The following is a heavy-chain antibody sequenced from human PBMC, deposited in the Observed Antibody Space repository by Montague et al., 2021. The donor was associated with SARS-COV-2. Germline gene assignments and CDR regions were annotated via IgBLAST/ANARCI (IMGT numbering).Heavy chain of an antibody. CDR3: ARVRAVPAAMRIFSLGRSYYGMDV. V-gene: IGHV4-34*01. CDR2: INHSGST. CDR1: GGSFSGYY. D-gene: IGHD2-2*01. J-gene: IGHJ6*02. Sequence: SETRSLTCAVYGGSFSGYYWSWIRQPPGKGLEWIGEINHSGSTNYNPSLKSRVTISVDTSKNQFSLKLSSVTAADTAVYYRARVRAVPAAMRIFSLGRSYYGMDVWGQGTTVTVSS.